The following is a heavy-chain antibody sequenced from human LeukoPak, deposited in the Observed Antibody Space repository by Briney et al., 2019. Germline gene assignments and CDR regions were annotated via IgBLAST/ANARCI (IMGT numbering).Heavy chain of an antibody. CDR1: GFTFSSYS. CDR2: ISSSSRTI. CDR3: ARDGTSITGVWD. V-gene: IGHV3-48*04. Sequence: SGGSLRLSCAASGFTFSSYSMNWVRQAPGKGLEWVSYISSSSRTIYYADSVKGRFTISRDNAKNSLFLQMNSLRAEDTAVYYCARDGTSITGVWDWGQGTLVSVSS. D-gene: IGHD1-20*01. J-gene: IGHJ4*02.